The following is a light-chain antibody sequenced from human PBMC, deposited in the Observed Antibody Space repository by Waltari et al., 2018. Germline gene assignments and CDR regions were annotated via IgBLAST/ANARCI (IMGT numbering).Light chain of an antibody. J-gene: IGKJ5*01. CDR2: DAS. Sequence: IQMTQSPSSLSASVGDRVTITCQASQDIRSYLNWYQQKPGKAPKLLISDASNLETGVPSRFSGSGSGTNFTFTISSLQPEDFATYYCQQYVNLPPLTFGQGTRLEIK. V-gene: IGKV1-33*01. CDR1: QDIRSY. CDR3: QQYVNLPPLT.